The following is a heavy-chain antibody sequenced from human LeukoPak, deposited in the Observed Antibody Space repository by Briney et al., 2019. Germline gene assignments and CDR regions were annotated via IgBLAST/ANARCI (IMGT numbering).Heavy chain of an antibody. CDR1: GFTFSSYS. Sequence: PGGSLRLSCAASGFTFSSYSMNWVRQAPGKGLEWVSYISSSSSTIYYADSVKGRFTISRDNAKNSLYLQMNSLRDEDTAVYYCARSSYGDYEFELYFDYWGQGTLVTVSS. J-gene: IGHJ4*02. D-gene: IGHD4-17*01. CDR3: ARSSYGDYEFELYFDY. V-gene: IGHV3-48*02. CDR2: ISSSSSTI.